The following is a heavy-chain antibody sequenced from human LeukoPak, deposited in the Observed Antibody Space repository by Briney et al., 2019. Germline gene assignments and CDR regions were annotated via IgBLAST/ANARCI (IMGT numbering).Heavy chain of an antibody. CDR1: GFTFSSYA. CDR3: AKDRSTTLTMFGSDY. J-gene: IGHJ4*02. V-gene: IGHV3-23*01. CDR2: ISGSGGST. Sequence: GGSLRLSCAASGFTFSSYAMSWVRQAPGKGLEWVSSISGSGGSTYYADSVKGRFTISRDNSKNTLYLQMNSLRAEDTAVYYCAKDRSTTLTMFGSDYWGQGSLVTVSS. D-gene: IGHD3-10*02.